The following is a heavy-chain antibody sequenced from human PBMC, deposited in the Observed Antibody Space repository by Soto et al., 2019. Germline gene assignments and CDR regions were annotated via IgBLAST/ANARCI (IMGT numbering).Heavy chain of an antibody. D-gene: IGHD3-3*01. Sequence: PSQTLSLTCAICGDSVSNNGATWNWIRQSPSRGLEWLGRAYYRSLWRYDYATSVRGRITINPDTSKNQISLQPNSVTPEDTAVYYFSLNPPESQSGTHFRGPGTPGTLSS. CDR3: SLNPPESQSGTHF. CDR1: GDSVSNNGAT. V-gene: IGHV6-1*01. J-gene: IGHJ1*01. CDR2: AYYRSLWRY.